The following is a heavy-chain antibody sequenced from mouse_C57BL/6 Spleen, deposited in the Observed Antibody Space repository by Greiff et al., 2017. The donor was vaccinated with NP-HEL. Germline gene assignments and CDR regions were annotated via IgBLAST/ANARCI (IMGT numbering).Heavy chain of an antibody. CDR1: GYTFTSYW. V-gene: IGHV1-53*01. Sequence: VQLQQSGTELVKPGASVKLSCKASGYTFTSYWMHWVKQRPGPGLEWIGNINPSNGGTNYNEKFKSKATLTVDKSSSTAYMQLSSLTSEDSAVYYCARRPYYSNYVNYFDYWGQGTTLTVSS. J-gene: IGHJ2*01. CDR2: INPSNGGT. D-gene: IGHD2-5*01. CDR3: ARRPYYSNYVNYFDY.